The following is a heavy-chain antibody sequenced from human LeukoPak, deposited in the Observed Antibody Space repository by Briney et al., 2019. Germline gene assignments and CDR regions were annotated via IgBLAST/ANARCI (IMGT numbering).Heavy chain of an antibody. D-gene: IGHD3-10*01. Sequence: ASVKVSCKASGGTFSSYAISWVRQATGQGLEWMGGIIPIFGTANYAQKFQGRVTITADESTSTAYVELSSLRSEDTAVYYCATPSGDYYAYWGQGTLVTVSS. V-gene: IGHV1-69*13. CDR1: GGTFSSYA. CDR3: ATPSGDYYAY. CDR2: IIPIFGTA. J-gene: IGHJ4*02.